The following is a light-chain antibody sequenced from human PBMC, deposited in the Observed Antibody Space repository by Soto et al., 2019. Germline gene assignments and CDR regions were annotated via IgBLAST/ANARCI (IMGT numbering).Light chain of an antibody. Sequence: EIVLTQSPGTLSLSPGERATLSCRASQSVSSSYLAWYQQKPGQAPRLLIYGASNRATGIPDRFSGGGSGTDFTLTISRLEPEDFAVYYCQQYDSSLWTFGQGTKVEIK. CDR1: QSVSSSY. CDR3: QQYDSSLWT. J-gene: IGKJ1*01. CDR2: GAS. V-gene: IGKV3-20*01.